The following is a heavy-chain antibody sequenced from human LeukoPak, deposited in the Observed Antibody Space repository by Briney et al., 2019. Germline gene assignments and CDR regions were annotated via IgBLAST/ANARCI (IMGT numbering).Heavy chain of an antibody. CDR1: GFTFDDYG. J-gene: IGHJ6*03. Sequence: PGGSLRLSCAASGFTFDDYGMSWVRQAPGKGLEWVSAISGSGGSTYYADSVKGRFTISRDNSKNTLYLQMNSLRAEDTAVYYCAKETGSSSYYYMDVWGKGTTVTISS. V-gene: IGHV3-23*01. D-gene: IGHD6-13*01. CDR3: AKETGSSSYYYMDV. CDR2: ISGSGGST.